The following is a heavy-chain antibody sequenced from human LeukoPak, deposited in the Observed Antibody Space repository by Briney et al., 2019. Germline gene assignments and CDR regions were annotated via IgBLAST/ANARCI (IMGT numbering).Heavy chain of an antibody. J-gene: IGHJ4*02. Sequence: GGSLRLSCAASGFTFSSYAMSWVRQAPGKGLEWVSAISGSGGSTYYADSVKGRFTISRDNSKNTMYLQMNSLRAEDTAVYYCAKATGGSYYYSIDYWGQGTLVTVSP. V-gene: IGHV3-23*01. CDR2: ISGSGGST. CDR3: AKATGGSYYYSIDY. D-gene: IGHD1-26*01. CDR1: GFTFSSYA.